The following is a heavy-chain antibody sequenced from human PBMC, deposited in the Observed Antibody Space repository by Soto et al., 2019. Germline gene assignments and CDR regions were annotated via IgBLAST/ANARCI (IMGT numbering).Heavy chain of an antibody. CDR2: TYFRSKWYN. V-gene: IGHV6-1*01. CDR3: AKGDNLGPKTGYAFDP. CDR1: GDSVSSNTAS. Sequence: HSQTLSLTCAISGDSVSSNTASWNWSRQSPSRGLEWLGRTYFRSKWYNDYAVSVKSRIIINPDTSNNQFSLQLNSVTPEDTAVYFCAKGDNLGPKTGYAFDPWGQGIMVTVSS. J-gene: IGHJ5*02. D-gene: IGHD5-12*01.